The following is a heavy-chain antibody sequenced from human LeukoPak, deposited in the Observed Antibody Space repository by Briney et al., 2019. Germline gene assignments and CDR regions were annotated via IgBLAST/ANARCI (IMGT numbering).Heavy chain of an antibody. CDR3: ARMATTDTTFSWFDP. CDR1: GGSISSLY. J-gene: IGHJ5*02. V-gene: IGHV4-59*08. Sequence: SETLSLTCTVSGGSISSLYWSWIRQPPGKGLEWIGSVYYSGGTNYNPSLKSPVAISLDASNNQFSLRLGSVTAADTAVYYCARMATTDTTFSWFDPWGQGTLVTVSS. CDR2: VYYSGGT. D-gene: IGHD5-24*01.